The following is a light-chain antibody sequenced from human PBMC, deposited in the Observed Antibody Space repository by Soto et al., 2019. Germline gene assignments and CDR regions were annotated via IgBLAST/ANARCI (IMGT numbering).Light chain of an antibody. J-gene: IGLJ1*01. V-gene: IGLV2-14*03. CDR2: DVS. CDR3: SAFTGTTYV. CDR1: TSDVGGNKY. Sequence: SVLTQPSSLSGSPGPSITISCPGTTSDVGGNKYVSWYQHYPGKAPKLMICDVSNRPSGVSNRFSGSKSGNTASLTISGLQAEDEADYYCSAFTGTTYVFGTGTKVTVL.